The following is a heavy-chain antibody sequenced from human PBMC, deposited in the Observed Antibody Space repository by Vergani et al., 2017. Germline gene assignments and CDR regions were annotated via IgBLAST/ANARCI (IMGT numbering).Heavy chain of an antibody. CDR3: ARERRDCSSTSCYRRFDY. J-gene: IGHJ4*02. V-gene: IGHV3-23*01. CDR1: GFPFSSYA. CDR2: LSGSGGST. Sequence: EVQLLESGGGLVQPGGSLRLSCAASGFPFSSYAMSWVRQAPGKGLEWVSALSGSGGSTYYADSVKGRFTISRDNSKNTLYLQMNSLRAEDTAVYYCARERRDCSSTSCYRRFDYWGQGTLVTVSS. D-gene: IGHD2-2*02.